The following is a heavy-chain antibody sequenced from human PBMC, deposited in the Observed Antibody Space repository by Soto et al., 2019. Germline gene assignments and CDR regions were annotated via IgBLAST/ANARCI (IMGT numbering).Heavy chain of an antibody. J-gene: IGHJ4*02. Sequence: QVQLVESGGGVVQPGRSLRLSCAASGFTFSSYGMHWVRQAPGKGLEWVAVIWYDGSNKYYADSVKGRFTISRDNSKNTLYLQMNSLRAEDTAVYYCATEGDYGDYKGFDYWGQGTLVTVSS. CDR3: ATEGDYGDYKGFDY. D-gene: IGHD4-17*01. V-gene: IGHV3-33*01. CDR1: GFTFSSYG. CDR2: IWYDGSNK.